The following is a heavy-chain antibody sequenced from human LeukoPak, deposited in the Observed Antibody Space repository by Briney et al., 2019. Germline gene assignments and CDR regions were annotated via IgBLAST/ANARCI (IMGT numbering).Heavy chain of an antibody. J-gene: IGHJ4*02. V-gene: IGHV4-4*02. CDR1: GFTFSSYEM. Sequence: GSLRLSCAASGFTFSSYEMNWVRQPPGKGLEWIGEIYHSGSTNYNPSLKSRVTISVDKSKNQFSLKLSSVTAADTAVYYCARVTYVWGSYRLDYWGQGTLVTVSS. CDR2: IYHSGST. CDR3: ARVTYVWGSYRLDY. D-gene: IGHD3-16*01.